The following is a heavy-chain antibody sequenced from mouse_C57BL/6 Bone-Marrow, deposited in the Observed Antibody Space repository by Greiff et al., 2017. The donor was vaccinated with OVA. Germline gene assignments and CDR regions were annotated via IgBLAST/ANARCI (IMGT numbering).Heavy chain of an antibody. CDR2: IYPGSGST. CDR3: ARSRWLPAWFAY. CDR1: GYTFTSYW. V-gene: IGHV1-55*01. D-gene: IGHD2-2*01. J-gene: IGHJ3*01. Sequence: QVQLQQPGAELVKPGASVKMSCKASGYTFTSYWITWVKQRPGQGLEWIGDIYPGSGSTNYNEKFKSKATLTVDTSSSPAYMQLSSLTSEDSAVYYCARSRWLPAWFAYWGQGTLVTVSA.